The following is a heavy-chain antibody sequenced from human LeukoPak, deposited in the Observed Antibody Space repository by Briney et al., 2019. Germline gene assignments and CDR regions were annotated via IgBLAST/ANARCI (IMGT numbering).Heavy chain of an antibody. CDR3: ARYHPSGTYYVWDY. V-gene: IGHV3-21*01. CDR2: ISSSSSYI. CDR1: GFTFSNAW. D-gene: IGHD1-26*01. Sequence: GGSLRLSCAASGFTFSNAWMNWVRQAPGKGLEWVSSISSSSSYIYYADSVKGRFTISRDNAKNSLYLQMNSLRAEDTAVYYCARYHPSGTYYVWDYWGQGALVTVSS. J-gene: IGHJ4*02.